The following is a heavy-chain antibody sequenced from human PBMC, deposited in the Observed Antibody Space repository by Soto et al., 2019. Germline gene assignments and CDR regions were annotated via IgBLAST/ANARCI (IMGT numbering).Heavy chain of an antibody. Sequence: PSETLSLTCTVSGGSISSSSYYWGWIRQPPGKGLEWIGSIYYSGSTYYNPSLKSRVTISVDTSKNQFSLKLSSVTAADTAVYYCARHSTIAAGNFGYWGQGTLVTVSS. D-gene: IGHD6-13*01. CDR3: ARHSTIAAGNFGY. J-gene: IGHJ4*02. CDR1: GGSISSSSYY. V-gene: IGHV4-39*01. CDR2: IYYSGST.